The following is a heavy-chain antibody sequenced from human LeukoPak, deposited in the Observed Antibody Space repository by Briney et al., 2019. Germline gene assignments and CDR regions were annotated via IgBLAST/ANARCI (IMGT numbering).Heavy chain of an antibody. Sequence: AGGSLRLSCAASGFTFSSYAMHWVRQAPGKGLEWVAVISYDGSNKYYADSVKGRFTISRDNSKNTLYLQMNSLRAEDTAVYYCAREPWIQRTYYYYGMDVWGQGTTVTVSS. CDR1: GFTFSSYA. V-gene: IGHV3-30*04. CDR2: ISYDGSNK. J-gene: IGHJ6*02. D-gene: IGHD5-18*01. CDR3: AREPWIQRTYYYYGMDV.